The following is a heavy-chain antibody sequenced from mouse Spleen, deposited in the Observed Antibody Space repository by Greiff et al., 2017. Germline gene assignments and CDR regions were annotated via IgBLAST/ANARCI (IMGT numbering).Heavy chain of an antibody. CDR3: ARGELGLWFAY. CDR1: GYSITSGYD. CDR2: ISYSGST. D-gene: IGHD4-1*01. Sequence: EVMLVESGPGMVKPSQSLSLTCTVTGYSITSGYDWHWIRHFPGNKLEWMGYISYSGSTNYNPSLKSRISITHDTSKNHFFLKLNSVTTEDTATYYCARGELGLWFAYWGQGTLVTVSA. J-gene: IGHJ3*01. V-gene: IGHV3-1*01.